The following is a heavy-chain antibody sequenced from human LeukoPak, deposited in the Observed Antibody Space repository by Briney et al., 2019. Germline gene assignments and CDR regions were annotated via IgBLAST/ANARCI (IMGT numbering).Heavy chain of an antibody. Sequence: SETLSLTCTVSGGSISSYYWIWIRQPAGKGLEWIGRIYTSGSTDYNPSLKSRVTISVDKSKNQFSLKLSSVTAADTALYYCAKTLRDCDNCDLDFWGQGTLVTVSS. CDR2: IYTSGST. D-gene: IGHD5-24*01. V-gene: IGHV4-4*07. CDR3: AKTLRDCDNCDLDF. J-gene: IGHJ4*02. CDR1: GGSISSYY.